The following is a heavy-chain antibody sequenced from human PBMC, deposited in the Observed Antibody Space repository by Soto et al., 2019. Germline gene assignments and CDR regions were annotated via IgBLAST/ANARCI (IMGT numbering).Heavy chain of an antibody. CDR1: GYSFASYW. CDR3: VRNYGGISEYAYSGMDV. J-gene: IGHJ6*02. CDR2: VSPDDSNR. V-gene: IGHV5-51*01. D-gene: IGHD4-17*01. Sequence: PGESLKICWKGSGYSFASYWISWVRQMPGKGLEWMGIVSPDDSNRRYSPSFQGLVTISADQSVSIVYLQWSSLKASDTAIYYCVRNYGGISEYAYSGMDVWGQGTSVTVSS.